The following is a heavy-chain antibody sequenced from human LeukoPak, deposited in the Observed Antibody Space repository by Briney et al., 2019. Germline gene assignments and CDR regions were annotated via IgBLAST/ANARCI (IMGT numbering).Heavy chain of an antibody. V-gene: IGHV4-34*01. CDR3: ARENPRGFRWLQFTTGPYFDY. CDR1: GGSFSGYY. D-gene: IGHD5-24*01. Sequence: SETLSLTCAVYGGSFSGYYWSWIRQPPGKGLEWIGEINHSGSTNYNPSLKSRVTISVDTSKNQFSLKLSSVTAADTAVYYCARENPRGFRWLQFTTGPYFDYWGQGTLVTVSS. J-gene: IGHJ4*02. CDR2: INHSGST.